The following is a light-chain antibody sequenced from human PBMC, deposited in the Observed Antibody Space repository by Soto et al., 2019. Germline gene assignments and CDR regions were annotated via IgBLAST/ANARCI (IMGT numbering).Light chain of an antibody. V-gene: IGKV1-39*01. CDR3: QQSYSSPTT. CDR1: QSIGKH. CDR2: GAS. J-gene: IGKJ5*01. Sequence: DIHITHSPSCLAASVGDRVTITCRASQSIGKHLNWYQQKPGKAPKFLIYGASTLQSGVPSRFTGSGSGTDFTLTVNSLQAEDFAIYYCQQSYSSPTTFGQGTRLEIK.